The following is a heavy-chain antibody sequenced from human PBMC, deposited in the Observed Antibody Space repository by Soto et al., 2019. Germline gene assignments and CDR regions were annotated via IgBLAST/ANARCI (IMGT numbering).Heavy chain of an antibody. CDR3: ERHPKYSSGSSWFDP. V-gene: IGHV5-51*01. Sequence: GESLKISCKGSGYIFTNYWIVWVRQMPGKGLEWMGSIFLGDSDTTYSPSFQGQVTVSADKSINTAYLQWSSLKASDTAMYYCERHPKYSSGSSWFDPWGQGTLVTVSS. CDR2: IFLGDSDT. CDR1: GYIFTNYW. J-gene: IGHJ5*02. D-gene: IGHD6-19*01.